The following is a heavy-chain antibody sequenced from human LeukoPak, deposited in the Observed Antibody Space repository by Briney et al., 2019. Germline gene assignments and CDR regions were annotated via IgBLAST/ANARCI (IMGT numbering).Heavy chain of an antibody. Sequence: ASVKVSCKASGYTFTSYGISWVRQAPGQGLEWMGWISAYNGNTNYAQKLQGRVTMTTDTSTSTAYMELRSLRSDDTAVYYCARKRINYGSGSYSSPYYFDYWGQGTLVTVSS. D-gene: IGHD3-10*01. CDR1: GYTFTSYG. V-gene: IGHV1-18*01. J-gene: IGHJ4*02. CDR2: ISAYNGNT. CDR3: ARKRINYGSGSYSSPYYFDY.